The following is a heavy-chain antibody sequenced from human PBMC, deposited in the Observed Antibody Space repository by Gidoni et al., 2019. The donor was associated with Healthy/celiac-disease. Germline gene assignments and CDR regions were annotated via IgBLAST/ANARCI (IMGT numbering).Heavy chain of an antibody. J-gene: IGHJ6*02. CDR1: GFTFSSYG. CDR2: ISYDGSNK. V-gene: IGHV3-30*18. Sequence: QVQLVESGGGGVQPGRSLRLSCADSGFTFSSYGMHWVRQAPGTGLEWVAVISYDGSNKYYADSVKVRFTISRDNSKNTLYLQMNSLRAEDTAVYYCAKEYRSVVRGVILAYYGMDVWGQGTTVTVSS. D-gene: IGHD3-10*01. CDR3: AKEYRSVVRGVILAYYGMDV.